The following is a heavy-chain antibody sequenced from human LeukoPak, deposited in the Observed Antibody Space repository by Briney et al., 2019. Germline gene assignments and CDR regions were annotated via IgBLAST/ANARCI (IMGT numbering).Heavy chain of an antibody. CDR1: GGSISSSGHY. Sequence: SETLSLTCSVSGGSISSSGHYWGWIRQSPERGLDWIGSIYSNGNTYYNPSVKSRITISVDTSKNQFSLRLTSVTAAGTAVYYCARSATVTTGYFDYWGQGALVTVSS. V-gene: IGHV4-39*07. CDR2: IYSNGNT. D-gene: IGHD4-17*01. J-gene: IGHJ4*02. CDR3: ARSATVTTGYFDY.